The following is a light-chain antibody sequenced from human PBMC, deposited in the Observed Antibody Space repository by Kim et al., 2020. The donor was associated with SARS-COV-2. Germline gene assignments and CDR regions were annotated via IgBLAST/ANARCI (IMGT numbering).Light chain of an antibody. CDR3: NSRDSSTNQLV. CDR2: GKK. V-gene: IGLV3-19*01. J-gene: IGLJ2*01. CDR1: SLRRYY. Sequence: AVGQAVTINGNRDSLRRYYASWYQLQPGQAPVVVIYGKKNRLSGIPDRFSGSSSGNTASLTITGAQAEDEADYYCNSRDSSTNQLVFGGGTQLTVL.